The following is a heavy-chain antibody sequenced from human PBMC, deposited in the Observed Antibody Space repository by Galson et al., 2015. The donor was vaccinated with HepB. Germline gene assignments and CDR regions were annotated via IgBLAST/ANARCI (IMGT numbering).Heavy chain of an antibody. CDR2: ISYDGSNK. V-gene: IGHV3-30*18. CDR1: GFTFSSYG. D-gene: IGHD3-10*01. Sequence: SLRLSCAASGFTFSSYGMHWVRQAPGKGLEWVAVISYDGSNKYYADSVKGRFTISRDNSKNTLYLQMNSLRAEDTAVYYCAKNALITMVRGVIIRGDYYFDYWGQGTLVTVSS. CDR3: AKNALITMVRGVIIRGDYYFDY. J-gene: IGHJ4*02.